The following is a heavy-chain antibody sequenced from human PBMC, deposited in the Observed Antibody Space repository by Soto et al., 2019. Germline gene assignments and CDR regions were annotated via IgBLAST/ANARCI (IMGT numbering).Heavy chain of an antibody. J-gene: IGHJ4*02. D-gene: IGHD1-26*01. V-gene: IGHV1-8*01. CDR1: GYSFTSLD. CDR2: MEPSSGKT. Sequence: GASVKVSCKASGYSFTSLDINWVRQTSVQGLEWMGWMEPSSGKTGYAQKFHDRVTMTGDTSINTAYMELTTLTSDDTAFYYCARGVTAGVDYWGQGTLVTVSS. CDR3: ARGVTAGVDY.